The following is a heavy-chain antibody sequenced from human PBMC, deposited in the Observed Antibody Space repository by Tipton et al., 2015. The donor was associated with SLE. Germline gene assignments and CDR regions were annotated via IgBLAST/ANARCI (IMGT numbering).Heavy chain of an antibody. Sequence: TLSLTCTVSGASFSSYYWSWIRQPPGTRLEWIAYSSYSGSTNYNSSLKSRVSISIDTSKNQFSLKMTSLTPADTAVYFCAGGGASARFDFWGQGTLVTASS. CDR1: GASFSSYY. V-gene: IGHV4-59*01. J-gene: IGHJ4*02. D-gene: IGHD3-10*01. CDR2: SSYSGST. CDR3: AGGGASARFDF.